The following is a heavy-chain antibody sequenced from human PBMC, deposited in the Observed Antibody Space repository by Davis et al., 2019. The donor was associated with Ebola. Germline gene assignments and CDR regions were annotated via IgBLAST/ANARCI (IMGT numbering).Heavy chain of an antibody. CDR1: GGTFSSYA. Sequence: SVKVSCKASGGTFSSYAISWVRQAPGQGLEWMGGIIPIFGTANYAQKFQGRVTITADKSTSTAYMELSSLRSEDTAVYYCARAEVAAAVYYYGMDVWGQGTTVTVSS. D-gene: IGHD6-13*01. CDR3: ARAEVAAAVYYYGMDV. CDR2: IIPIFGTA. J-gene: IGHJ6*02. V-gene: IGHV1-69*06.